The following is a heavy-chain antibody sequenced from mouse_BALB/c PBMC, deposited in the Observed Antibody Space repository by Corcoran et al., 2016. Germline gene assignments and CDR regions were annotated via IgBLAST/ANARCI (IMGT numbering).Heavy chain of an antibody. J-gene: IGHJ4*01. CDR3: VRKPKGAMYY. CDR2: IYWDDDK. CDR1: GFSLSTSGMG. V-gene: IGHV8-12*01. Sequence: QVTLKESGPGILQPSQTLSLTCSFSGFSLSTSGMGVSWIRQPSGKGLEWLAHIYWDDDKRYNPSLKSRLTISKDTSSNQVFLKVTSVDTADSATYYCVRKPKGAMYYWGQGTSVTVSS.